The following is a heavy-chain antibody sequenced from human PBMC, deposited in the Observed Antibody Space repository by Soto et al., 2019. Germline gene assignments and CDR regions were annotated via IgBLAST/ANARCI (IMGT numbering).Heavy chain of an antibody. CDR3: AKDKESSSWSGGYYFDY. Sequence: GGSLRLSCAASGFTFSSYAMSWVRQAPGKGLEWVSAISGSGGSTYYADSVKGRFTISRDNSKNTLYLQMNSQRAEDTAVYYCAKDKESSSWSGGYYFDYWGQGTLVTVSS. J-gene: IGHJ4*02. CDR1: GFTFSSYA. D-gene: IGHD6-13*01. CDR2: ISGSGGST. V-gene: IGHV3-23*01.